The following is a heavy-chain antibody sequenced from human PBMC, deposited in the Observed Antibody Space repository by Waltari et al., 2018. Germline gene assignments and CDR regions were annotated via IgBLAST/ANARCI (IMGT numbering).Heavy chain of an antibody. D-gene: IGHD6-13*01. J-gene: IGHJ4*02. V-gene: IGHV3-23*03. CDR1: GFTFSSYA. CDR2: IYSGGST. CDR3: AKDLNRYSSSWYPN. Sequence: EVQLLESGGGLVQPGGSLRLSCAASGFTFSSYAMSWVRQAPGKVLEWVSVIYSGGSTYYADSVKGRFTISRDNSKNTLYLQMNSLRAEDTAVYYCAKDLNRYSSSWYPNWGQGTLVTVSS.